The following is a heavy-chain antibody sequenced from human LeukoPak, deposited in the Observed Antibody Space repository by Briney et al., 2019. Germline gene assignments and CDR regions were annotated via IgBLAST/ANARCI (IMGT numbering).Heavy chain of an antibody. V-gene: IGHV3-74*03. Sequence: GGSLRLSCAASGFTFSSYWMYWVRQVSGKGLVWVSRINSDESIKTNADSVKGRFTISRDNAKNTLYLQMSSLRAEDTAVYYCARGAYGGYGEGLGFDYWGQGTLVTVSS. J-gene: IGHJ4*02. CDR3: ARGAYGGYGEGLGFDY. CDR1: GFTFSSYW. D-gene: IGHD5-12*01. CDR2: INSDESIK.